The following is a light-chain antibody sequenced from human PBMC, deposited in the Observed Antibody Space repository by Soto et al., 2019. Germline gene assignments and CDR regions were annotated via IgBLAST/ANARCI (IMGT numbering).Light chain of an antibody. Sequence: AIQLTQSPSSLSASVGDRVTITCRASQGISSALAWYQQKPGKAPKLLIYDASSLESGVPSRFSGSGSGIDFTLTISSLQPEDFATYYCQQYRTFGQGTKVDIK. CDR3: QQYRT. V-gene: IGKV1-13*02. J-gene: IGKJ1*01. CDR1: QGISSA. CDR2: DAS.